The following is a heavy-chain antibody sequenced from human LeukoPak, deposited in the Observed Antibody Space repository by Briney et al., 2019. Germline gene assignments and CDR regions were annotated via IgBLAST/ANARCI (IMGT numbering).Heavy chain of an antibody. CDR2: IYPGDSDT. CDR1: GYSFTSYW. Sequence: GESLKISCKGSGYSFTSYWIGWVRQMPGKGLEWMGIIYPGDSDTRYSLSFQGQVTISADKSISTAYLQWSSLKASDTAMYYCARSGYCSSTSCYPIDYWGQGTLVTVSS. CDR3: ARSGYCSSTSCYPIDY. V-gene: IGHV5-51*01. D-gene: IGHD2-2*01. J-gene: IGHJ4*02.